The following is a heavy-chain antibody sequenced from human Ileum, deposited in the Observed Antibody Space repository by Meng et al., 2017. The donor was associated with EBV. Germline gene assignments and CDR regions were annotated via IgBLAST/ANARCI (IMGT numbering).Heavy chain of an antibody. CDR3: ARGDILTGYWYYFDY. J-gene: IGHJ4*02. CDR1: GASIRGSRYY. V-gene: IGHV4-39*07. Sequence: QLRRQESGPGLVKPSETLSLTCTVSGASIRGSRYYWGWIRQPPGKGLEWIGSTYYSGSTNYNPSLKSRVTISVDTSKNQFSLNLSSVTAADTAVYYCARGDILTGYWYYFDYWGQGILVTVFS. CDR2: TYYSGST. D-gene: IGHD3-9*01.